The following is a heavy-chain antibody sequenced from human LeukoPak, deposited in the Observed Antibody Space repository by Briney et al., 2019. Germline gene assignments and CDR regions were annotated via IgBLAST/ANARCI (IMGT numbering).Heavy chain of an antibody. CDR1: GGSFSGYY. CDR3: ARLSRSSGWYGSGY. Sequence: PSETLSLTCAVYGGSFSGYYWSWIRQPPGKGLEWIGEINHSGSTNYNPSLKSRVTISVDTSKNQFSLKLSSVTAADTAVYYCARLSRSSGWYGSGYWGQGTLVTVSS. V-gene: IGHV4-34*01. D-gene: IGHD6-19*01. CDR2: INHSGST. J-gene: IGHJ4*02.